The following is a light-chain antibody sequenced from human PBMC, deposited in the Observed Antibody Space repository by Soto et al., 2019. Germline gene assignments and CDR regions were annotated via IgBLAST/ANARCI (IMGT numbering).Light chain of an antibody. V-gene: IGKV1-33*01. CDR3: QQYDNFVLT. CDR1: QDIANF. CDR2: DAS. J-gene: IGKJ4*01. Sequence: DIPMTQSPSSLSASVGDRVSITCQASQDIANFLNWYQQKPGKVPKLLIYDASNLKTGVPSRFSGSGSGTDFTLTISSLQPEDIATYYCQQYDNFVLTFGGGTKVEIK.